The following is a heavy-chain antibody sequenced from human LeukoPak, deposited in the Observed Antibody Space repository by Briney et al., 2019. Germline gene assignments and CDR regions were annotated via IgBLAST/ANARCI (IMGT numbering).Heavy chain of an antibody. CDR3: ATANLRNCSGGSCYSGRARYYYGMDV. CDR1: GYTLTELS. Sequence: ASVKVSCKVSGYTLTELSMHWVRQAPGKGLEWMGGFDPEDGETIYAQKFQGRVTMTGDTSTDTAYMELSSLRSEDTAVYYCATANLRNCSGGSCYSGRARYYYGMDVWGQGTTVTVSS. V-gene: IGHV1-24*01. CDR2: FDPEDGET. J-gene: IGHJ6*02. D-gene: IGHD2-15*01.